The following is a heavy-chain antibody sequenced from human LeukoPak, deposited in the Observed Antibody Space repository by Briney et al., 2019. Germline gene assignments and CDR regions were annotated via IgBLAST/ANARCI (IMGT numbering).Heavy chain of an antibody. CDR3: ARDRLRYYDILTGYYPPGLADY. J-gene: IGHJ4*02. CDR2: INHSRST. Sequence: SETLSLTCAVYGGSFSSYYWSWIRQPPGKGLEWIGEINHSRSTSYNPSLKSRVTISVDTSKNQFSLKLSSVTAADTAVYYCARDRLRYYDILTGYYPPGLADYWGQGTLVTVSS. D-gene: IGHD3-9*01. V-gene: IGHV4-34*01. CDR1: GGSFSSYY.